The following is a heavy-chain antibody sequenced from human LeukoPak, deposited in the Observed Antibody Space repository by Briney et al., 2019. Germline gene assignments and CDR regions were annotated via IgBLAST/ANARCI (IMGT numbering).Heavy chain of an antibody. Sequence: PWASVKVSCKASGYPFTSYDINWVRQATGQGLEWMGWMNPNSGNTGYAQKFQGRVTFSRNTSITTAYMELSSLRSEDTAVYYCARAIRADRRGSWFDPWGQGTLVTVSS. D-gene: IGHD6-6*01. CDR2: MNPNSGNT. V-gene: IGHV1-8*03. CDR1: GYPFTSYD. J-gene: IGHJ5*02. CDR3: ARAIRADRRGSWFDP.